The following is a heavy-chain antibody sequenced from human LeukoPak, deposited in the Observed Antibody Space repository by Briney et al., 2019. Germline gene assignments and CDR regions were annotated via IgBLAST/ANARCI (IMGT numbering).Heavy chain of an antibody. CDR2: TYPDDSDT. J-gene: IGHJ4*02. CDR1: GYSFTSYW. D-gene: IGHD6-19*01. V-gene: IGHV5-51*01. Sequence: LGESLKISCKGSGYSFTSYWIAWVRQMPGKGLEWMGITYPDDSDTRYSPSFQGQVTITADKSISTAYLQWSSLKASDNAMYYRARQRRSSGWPNDYWGQGTLVTVSS. CDR3: ARQRRSSGWPNDY.